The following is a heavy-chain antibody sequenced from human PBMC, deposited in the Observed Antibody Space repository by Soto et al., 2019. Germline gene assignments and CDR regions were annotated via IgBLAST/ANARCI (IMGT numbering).Heavy chain of an antibody. D-gene: IGHD3-16*01. Sequence: EVQLVESGGGLVQPGGSLRLSCAASGFTFSSYSMNWVRQAPGKGLEWVSYISSSSSTIYYADSVKGRFTISRDNAKNSLYLQMNSLRAEDTAVYYCARDGGRDTIPNWFDPWGQGTLVTVSS. CDR3: ARDGGRDTIPNWFDP. V-gene: IGHV3-48*01. CDR2: ISSSSSTI. J-gene: IGHJ5*02. CDR1: GFTFSSYS.